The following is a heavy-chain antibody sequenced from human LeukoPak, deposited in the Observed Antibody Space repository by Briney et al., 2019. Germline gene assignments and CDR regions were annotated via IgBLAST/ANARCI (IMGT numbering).Heavy chain of an antibody. CDR3: ARTNYYDSSGYPYSLDY. V-gene: IGHV1-69*13. Sequence: ASVKVSCKASGGTFSSYAISWVRQAPGQGLEWMGGIIPIFGTANYAQKFQGRVTITADESTSTAYMELSSLRSEDTAVYYCARTNYYDSSGYPYSLDYWGQGTLVTVYS. J-gene: IGHJ4*02. CDR1: GGTFSSYA. CDR2: IIPIFGTA. D-gene: IGHD3-22*01.